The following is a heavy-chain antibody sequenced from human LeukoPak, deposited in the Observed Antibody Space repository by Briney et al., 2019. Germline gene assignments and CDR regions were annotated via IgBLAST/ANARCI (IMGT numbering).Heavy chain of an antibody. Sequence: PSRTLSLTCTVSGGSISSGGYYWSWIRQHPGKGLEWIGYIYYSGSTYYNPSLKSRVTISVDTSKNQFSLKLSSVTAADTAVYYCARGGVPAAVFDYWGQGTLVTVSS. CDR3: ARGGVPAAVFDY. J-gene: IGHJ4*02. CDR2: IYYSGST. D-gene: IGHD2-2*01. V-gene: IGHV4-31*03. CDR1: GGSISSGGYY.